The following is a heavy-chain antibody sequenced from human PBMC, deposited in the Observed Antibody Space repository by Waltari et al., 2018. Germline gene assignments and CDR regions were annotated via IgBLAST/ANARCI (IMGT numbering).Heavy chain of an antibody. Sequence: ELQLVESGGGLVQPGRSLKLSCSALGFVLNNYWMCWVRQAPGKGLEWVANINQYGSEEHYVDSAKGRFTISRDNAKNAVYLQMNSLSAGDTSVYYCARGDSWAFDIWGQGTMVTVAS. J-gene: IGHJ3*02. CDR3: ARGDSWAFDI. V-gene: IGHV3-7*01. CDR1: GFVLNNYW. CDR2: INQYGSEE. D-gene: IGHD4-4*01.